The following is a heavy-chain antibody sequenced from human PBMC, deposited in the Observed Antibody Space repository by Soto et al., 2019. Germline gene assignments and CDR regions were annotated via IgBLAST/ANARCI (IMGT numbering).Heavy chain of an antibody. CDR2: TYYRSYWNY. CDR1: GDTVSSNTAA. Sequence: PSQTLSLTCAISGDTVSSNTAAWNWIRQSPSRGLEWLGRTYYRSYWNYGYAISVKSRIAITPDTSRNQFSLQLNSVTPEDTAVYYCAREGDCSSTNCYQFDYWSPGIVVTGSA. CDR3: AREGDCSSTNCYQFDY. V-gene: IGHV6-1*01. D-gene: IGHD2-2*01. J-gene: IGHJ4*02.